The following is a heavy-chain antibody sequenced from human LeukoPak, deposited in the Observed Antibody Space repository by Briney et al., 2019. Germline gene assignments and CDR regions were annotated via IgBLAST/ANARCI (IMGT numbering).Heavy chain of an antibody. CDR1: GFTFSSYA. CDR2: ISGSCGST. V-gene: IGHV3-23*01. D-gene: IGHD3-3*01. Sequence: GGSLRLSCAASGFTFSSYAMSWVLQAPGTGLEWVSAISGSCGSTYYADSVKGRFTISRDNSKNTLYLQMNSLRAEDTAVYYCAKDLARFFGYWGQGTLVTVSS. J-gene: IGHJ4*02. CDR3: AKDLARFFGY.